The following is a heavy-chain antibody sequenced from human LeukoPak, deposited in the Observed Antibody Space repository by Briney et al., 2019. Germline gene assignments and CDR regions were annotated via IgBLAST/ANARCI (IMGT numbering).Heavy chain of an antibody. CDR1: GGSISSYY. V-gene: IGHV4-59*08. D-gene: IGHD3-22*01. Sequence: SETLSLTCTVSGGSISSYYWSWIRQPPGKGLEWIGCIYYTGNTNYNPSLKSRVTISVDTSKNQFSLNLSSVTAADTAIYYCARRTYYYDSSGYYPKVIDYWGQGTLVTVSS. J-gene: IGHJ4*02. CDR2: IYYTGNT. CDR3: ARRTYYYDSSGYYPKVIDY.